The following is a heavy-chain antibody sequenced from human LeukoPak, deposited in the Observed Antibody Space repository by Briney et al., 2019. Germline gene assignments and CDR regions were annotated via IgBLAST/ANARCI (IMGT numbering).Heavy chain of an antibody. CDR2: IIPIFDTP. CDR3: AREYYYDSSGYYHY. V-gene: IGHV1-69*06. D-gene: IGHD3-22*01. Sequence: ASVKVSCKASGGTFSTYAINWVRQAPGQGLEWMGGIIPIFDTPNYAQKFQGRVTITADKSTSTAYMELSSLRSEDTAVYYCAREYYYDSSGYYHYWGQGTLVTVSS. CDR1: GGTFSTYA. J-gene: IGHJ4*02.